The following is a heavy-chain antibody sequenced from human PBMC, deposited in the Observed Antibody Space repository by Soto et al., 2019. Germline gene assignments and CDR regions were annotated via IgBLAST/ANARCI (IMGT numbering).Heavy chain of an antibody. CDR3: ARDGALDSGYDHYFDY. V-gene: IGHV4-4*02. J-gene: IGHJ4*02. CDR1: GGSISSSNW. Sequence: SETLSLTCAVSGGSISSSNWWSWVRQPPGKGLEWIGEIYHSGSTNYNPSLKSRVTISVDKSKNQFSLKLSSVTAADTAVYYCARDGALDSGYDHYFDYWGQGTLVTVSS. CDR2: IYHSGST. D-gene: IGHD5-12*01.